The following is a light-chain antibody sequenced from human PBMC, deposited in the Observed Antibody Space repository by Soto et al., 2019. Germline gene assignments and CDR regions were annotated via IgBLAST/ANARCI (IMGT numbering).Light chain of an antibody. CDR1: QSVGSL. Sequence: EIVLPQSPPTLTASPGEGASLXCWASQSVGSLLAWNQQKPGQAPRLLIYRASTRAAGLPARFSGSGSGTEFTLTISSLQSEDFAVYYCQQYHNWPITFGQGTRLEIK. J-gene: IGKJ5*01. V-gene: IGKV3-15*01. CDR2: RAS. CDR3: QQYHNWPIT.